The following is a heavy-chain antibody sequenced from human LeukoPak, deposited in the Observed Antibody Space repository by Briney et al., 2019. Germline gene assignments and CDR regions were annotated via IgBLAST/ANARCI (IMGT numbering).Heavy chain of an antibody. CDR2: IIPILGIA. V-gene: IGHV1-69*04. Sequence: SVKVSCKASGGTFSSYTISWVRRAPGQGLEWMGRIIPILGIANYAQKFQGRVTITADKSTSTAYMELSSLRSEDTAVYYCARDGGGGAAHFDYWGQGTLVTVSS. CDR3: ARDGGGGAAHFDY. D-gene: IGHD1-26*01. CDR1: GGTFSSYT. J-gene: IGHJ4*02.